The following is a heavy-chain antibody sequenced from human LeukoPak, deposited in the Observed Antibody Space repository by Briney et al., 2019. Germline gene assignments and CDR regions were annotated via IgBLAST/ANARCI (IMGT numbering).Heavy chain of an antibody. J-gene: IGHJ4*02. Sequence: PGGSLRLSCAASGFTFSTYWMHWVRQAPGKGLVWVSCINSDGSSTTYADSVRGRFTTSRDNAKNTPYLQMSSLRVEDTAVYYCVRVEVAATATKPDYWGQGTLVTVSS. D-gene: IGHD6-13*01. V-gene: IGHV3-74*01. CDR2: INSDGSST. CDR1: GFTFSTYW. CDR3: VRVEVAATATKPDY.